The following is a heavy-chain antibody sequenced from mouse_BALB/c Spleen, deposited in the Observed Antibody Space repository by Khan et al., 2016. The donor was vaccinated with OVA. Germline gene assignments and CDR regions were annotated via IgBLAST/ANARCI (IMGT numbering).Heavy chain of an antibody. D-gene: IGHD2-12*01. CDR1: GFSLSTYG. Sequence: QVQLKQSGPGLVQPSQSLSITCTVSGFSLSTYGIPWVRQSPGKGLEWLGVIWNDGRTDYNVPFISRLSITKDNSKSAVFFKMNSLQPDDTAIYYCARNSYRYDFTYWGQGTLVTVSA. J-gene: IGHJ3*01. CDR3: ARNSYRYDFTY. CDR2: IWNDGRT. V-gene: IGHV2-2*01.